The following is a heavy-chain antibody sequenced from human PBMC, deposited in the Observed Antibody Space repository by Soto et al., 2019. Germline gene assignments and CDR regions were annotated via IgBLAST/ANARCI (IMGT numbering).Heavy chain of an antibody. V-gene: IGHV3-66*01. CDR3: ARGEKPYSNYPFDY. J-gene: IGHJ4*02. D-gene: IGHD4-4*01. CDR1: GFTVSSNY. Sequence: EVQLVDSGGGLVQPGGSLRLSCAASGFTVSSNYMSWVRQAPGKGLEWVSVIYSGGSTYYADSVKGRFTISRDNSKNTLYLQMNSLRAEDTAVYYCARGEKPYSNYPFDYWGQGTLVTVSS. CDR2: IYSGGST.